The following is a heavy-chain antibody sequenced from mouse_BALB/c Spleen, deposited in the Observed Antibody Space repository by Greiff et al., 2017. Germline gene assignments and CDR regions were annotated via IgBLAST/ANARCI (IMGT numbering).Heavy chain of an antibody. V-gene: IGHV5-12-1*01. Sequence: EVKLMESGGGLVKPGGSLKLSCAASGFAFSSYDMSWVRQTPEKRLEWVAYISSGGGSTYYPDTVKGRFTISRDNAKNTLYLQMSSLKSEDTAMYYCARQRWLLPYYFDYWGQGTTLTVSS. CDR2: ISSGGGST. CDR1: GFAFSSYD. J-gene: IGHJ2*01. CDR3: ARQRWLLPYYFDY. D-gene: IGHD2-3*01.